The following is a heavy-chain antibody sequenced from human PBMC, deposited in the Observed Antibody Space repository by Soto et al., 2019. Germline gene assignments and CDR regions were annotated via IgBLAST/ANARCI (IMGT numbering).Heavy chain of an antibody. CDR1: GFIFREYA. CDR2: ISYDGSHE. Sequence: QVHLVESGGGVVQPGTSLRLSCAASGFIFREYAMHWVRQAPGKGLDWVAVISYDGSHEDYADSVKGRFTISRDNSKDTLYLQANSLRNEDMATYYCARDLGAVAALDSWGQGTLVTVSS. J-gene: IGHJ4*02. D-gene: IGHD6-19*01. CDR3: ARDLGAVAALDS. V-gene: IGHV3-30*04.